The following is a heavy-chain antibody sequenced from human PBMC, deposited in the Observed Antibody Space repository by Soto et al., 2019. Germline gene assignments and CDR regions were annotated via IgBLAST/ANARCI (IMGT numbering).Heavy chain of an antibody. V-gene: IGHV7-4-1*01. CDR3: AKVIPAGMGDAFDL. CDR2: INTNTGNP. J-gene: IGHJ3*01. D-gene: IGHD2-2*01. Sequence: QVQLVQSGSELKKPGASVKVSCKASGYTFTNHALNWVRQAPGQGLEWMGWINTNTGNPTYVQGVTGRFVFSLDTSVSTTYLQIYNLKPEDTAVYFCAKVIPAGMGDAFDLWGQGTMVTVSS. CDR1: GYTFTNHA.